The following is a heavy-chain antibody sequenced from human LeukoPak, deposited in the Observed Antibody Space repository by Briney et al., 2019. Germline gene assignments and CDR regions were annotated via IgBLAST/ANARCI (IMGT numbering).Heavy chain of an antibody. Sequence: ASVKVSCKASGGTFSSYAISWVRHAPGQGLEWMGGIIPIFGTANYAQKFQGRVTITADKSTSTAYMELSSLRSEDTAVYYCARALGYCSRTSCSYFDYWGQGTLVTVSS. D-gene: IGHD2-2*01. CDR1: GGTFSSYA. CDR2: IIPIFGTA. J-gene: IGHJ4*02. V-gene: IGHV1-69*06. CDR3: ARALGYCSRTSCSYFDY.